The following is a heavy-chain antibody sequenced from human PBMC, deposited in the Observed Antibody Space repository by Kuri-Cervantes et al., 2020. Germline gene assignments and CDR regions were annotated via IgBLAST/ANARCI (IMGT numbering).Heavy chain of an antibody. V-gene: IGHV3-11*01. Sequence: GESLKISCAASGFTFSDYYMSWIRQAPGKGLEWVSYISSSGSTIYYADSVKGRFTISRDNAKNTLYFQMNSLRPEDTAVYYCARNLGYFGSGSLSDWGQGTLVTVSS. J-gene: IGHJ4*02. CDR1: GFTFSDYY. CDR2: ISSSGSTI. CDR3: ARNLGYFGSGSLSD. D-gene: IGHD3-10*01.